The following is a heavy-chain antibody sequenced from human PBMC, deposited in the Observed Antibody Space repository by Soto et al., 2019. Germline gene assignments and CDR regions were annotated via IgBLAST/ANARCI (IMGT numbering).Heavy chain of an antibody. V-gene: IGHV4-34*01. J-gene: IGHJ4*02. CDR2: INHSGST. D-gene: IGHD3-10*01. CDR3: ARRTRGFDY. Sequence: RQPPGKGLEWIGEINHSGSTNYNPSLKSRVTISVDTSKNQFSLKLSSVTAADTAVYYCARRTRGFDYWGQGTLVTVSS.